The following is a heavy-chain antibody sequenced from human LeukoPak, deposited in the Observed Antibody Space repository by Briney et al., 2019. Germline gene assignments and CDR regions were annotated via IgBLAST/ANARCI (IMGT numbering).Heavy chain of an antibody. D-gene: IGHD1-26*01. Sequence: GESLKISCKGSGYSFAIYWIAWVRQMPGKGLEWMGTIYPGDSDTRYSPSFQGQVTIPADESLSTAYLQWSSLKASDTAIYYCARRGPSGSYSHFDYWGRGTLVTVSP. J-gene: IGHJ4*02. CDR1: GYSFAIYW. CDR2: IYPGDSDT. V-gene: IGHV5-51*01. CDR3: ARRGPSGSYSHFDY.